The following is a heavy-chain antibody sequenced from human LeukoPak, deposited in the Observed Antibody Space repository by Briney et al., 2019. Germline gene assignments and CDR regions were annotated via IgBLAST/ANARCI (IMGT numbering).Heavy chain of an antibody. CDR2: ISYDGSNK. D-gene: IGHD6-19*01. V-gene: IGHV3-30-3*01. Sequence: GGSLRLSCAASGFTFSSYAMHWVRQAPGKGLEWVAVISYDGSNKYYADSVKGRFTISRDNSKNTLYLQMNSLRAEDTAVYYCARDHHSSGWYVTRWGQGTLVTVSS. CDR1: GFTFSSYA. CDR3: ARDHHSSGWYVTR. J-gene: IGHJ4*02.